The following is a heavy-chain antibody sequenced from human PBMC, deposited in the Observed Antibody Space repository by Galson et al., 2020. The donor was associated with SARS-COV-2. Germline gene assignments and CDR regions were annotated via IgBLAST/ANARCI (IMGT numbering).Heavy chain of an antibody. Sequence: SVKVSCKASGYTFTSYDINWVRQATGQGLEWMGWMNPNSGNTGYAQKFQGRVTMTRNTSISTAYMELSSLRSEDTAVYYCAREGARYYYYGMDVWGQGTTVTVSS. CDR3: AREGARYYYYGMDV. CDR2: MNPNSGNT. V-gene: IGHV1-8*01. CDR1: GYTFTSYD. J-gene: IGHJ6*02.